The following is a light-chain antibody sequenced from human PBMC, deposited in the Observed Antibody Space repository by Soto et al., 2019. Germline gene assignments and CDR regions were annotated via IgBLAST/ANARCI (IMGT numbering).Light chain of an antibody. V-gene: IGKV1-39*01. CDR1: QSVSNY. J-gene: IGKJ1*01. CDR3: QQSFSSSWT. Sequence: DIQMTQSPSSLSASVGDRVTITCRASQSVSNYLNWYQQKPGKAPKFLIYAASNLRGGVPSRFSGSGSGTDFTLTISGLQREDFATYFCQQSFSSSWTFGPGTKWISN. CDR2: AAS.